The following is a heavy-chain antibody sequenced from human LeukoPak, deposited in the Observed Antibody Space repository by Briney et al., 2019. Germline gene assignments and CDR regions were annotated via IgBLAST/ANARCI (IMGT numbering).Heavy chain of an antibody. J-gene: IGHJ4*02. Sequence: EASVKVSCKASGYTFTSYGISWVRQAPGQGLEWMGIITASGGSTSYAQKFQGRVTMTRDTSTSTVYMELSSLRSEDTAVYYCARPYYYDGSGYPPGDYWGQGTLVTVSS. V-gene: IGHV1-46*01. CDR2: ITASGGST. D-gene: IGHD3-22*01. CDR3: ARPYYYDGSGYPPGDY. CDR1: GYTFTSYG.